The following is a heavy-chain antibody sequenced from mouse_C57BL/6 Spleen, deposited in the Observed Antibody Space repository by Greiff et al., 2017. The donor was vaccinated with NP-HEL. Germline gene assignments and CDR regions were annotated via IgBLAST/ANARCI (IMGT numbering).Heavy chain of an antibody. CDR1: GFTFSNYW. CDR3: TVDYYAMDY. Sequence: EVQLVESGGGLVQPGGSMKLSCVASGFTFSNYWMNWVRQSPEKGLEWVAQIRLKSDNYATHYAESVKGRFTISRDDSKSSVYLQMNNLRAEDTGIYYCTVDYYAMDYWGQGTSVTVSS. CDR2: IRLKSDNYAT. J-gene: IGHJ4*01. V-gene: IGHV6-3*01.